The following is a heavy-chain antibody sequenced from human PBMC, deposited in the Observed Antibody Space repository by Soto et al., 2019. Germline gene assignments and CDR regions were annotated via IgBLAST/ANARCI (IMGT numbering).Heavy chain of an antibody. CDR1: GFTFTSSA. J-gene: IGHJ4*02. CDR2: IVVGSGNT. V-gene: IGHV1-58*02. Sequence: QMQLVQSGPEVKKPGTSVKVSCKASGFTFTSSAMQWVRQARVQRLEWIGWIVVGSGNTTYSQKFQERVTITRDMSTSTAYMELSSLRSEDTALYYCADLRTTTVTDYDYWGQGTLVTVSS. CDR3: ADLRTTTVTDYDY. D-gene: IGHD4-17*01.